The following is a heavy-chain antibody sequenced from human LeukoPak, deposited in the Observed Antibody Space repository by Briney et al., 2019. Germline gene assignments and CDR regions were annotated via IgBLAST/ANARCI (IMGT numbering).Heavy chain of an antibody. Sequence: GESLKISCKASGYRFTSSWIGWVRQMPGKGLEWMGIIYPGDSDTRYSPSFQGQVTISADKSTSTAYLQWSSLKASDTGMYYCARRLTSTTGYCFEYWGQGTLVTVSS. V-gene: IGHV5-51*01. CDR2: IYPGDSDT. CDR3: ARRLTSTTGYCFEY. CDR1: GYRFTSSW. D-gene: IGHD3-9*01. J-gene: IGHJ4*02.